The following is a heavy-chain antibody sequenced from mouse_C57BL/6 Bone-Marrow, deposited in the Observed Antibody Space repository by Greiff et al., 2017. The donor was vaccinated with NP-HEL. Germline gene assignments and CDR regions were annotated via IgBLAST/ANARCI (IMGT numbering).Heavy chain of an antibody. CDR3: ASHPYSNFVFAY. V-gene: IGHV5-6*01. D-gene: IGHD2-5*01. CDR1: GFTFSSYG. J-gene: IGHJ3*01. CDR2: ISSGGSYT. Sequence: EVQLQQSGGDLVKPGGSLKLSCAASGFTFSSYGMSWVRQTPDKRLEWVATISSGGSYTDYPDSVKGRFTISRDNATNTLYLQMSSLKSEVTAMYYCASHPYSNFVFAYRGPGALVTAST.